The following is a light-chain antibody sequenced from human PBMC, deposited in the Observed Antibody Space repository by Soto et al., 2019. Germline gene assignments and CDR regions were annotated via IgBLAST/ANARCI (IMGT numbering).Light chain of an antibody. V-gene: IGKV3-15*01. J-gene: IGKJ1*01. CDR2: GAS. CDR1: QSVSTN. Sequence: EIVMTQSPATLSGSPGERATLSCRASQSVSTNLAWYQQKPCQAPRLLIYGASTRATGIPARFSGSGSGAELSLYLGRLQFDCFAVYYCQRYTKRPPWTFVQVTKV. CDR3: QRYTKRPPWT.